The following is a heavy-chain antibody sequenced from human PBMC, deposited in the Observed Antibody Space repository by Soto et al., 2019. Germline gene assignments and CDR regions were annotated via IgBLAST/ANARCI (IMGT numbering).Heavy chain of an antibody. D-gene: IGHD3-3*01. Sequence: EVQLLESGGGLVQPGGSLRLSCAASGFTFSSYAMSWVRQAPGKGLEWVSAISGSGGSTYYADSVKGRFTISRDNSKNTLYLQMNSLRAEDTAVYYCVKSTLTIFGVVIMSWYFDLWGRGTLVTVSS. CDR2: ISGSGGST. V-gene: IGHV3-23*01. CDR3: VKSTLTIFGVVIMSWYFDL. CDR1: GFTFSSYA. J-gene: IGHJ2*01.